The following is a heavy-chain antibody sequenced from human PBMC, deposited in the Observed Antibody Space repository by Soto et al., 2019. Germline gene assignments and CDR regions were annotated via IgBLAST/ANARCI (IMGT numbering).Heavy chain of an antibody. Sequence: EVQLVESGGGLVQPGGSLRLSCVASGFTFNDHYLDWVRQAPGKGLEWVGRARNKAKNYTTEYAASVKGRFTISRDDSKTSLYLQMNSLKTEDTAIYYCSIFAFWRGYWGQGTLVTVSS. V-gene: IGHV3-72*01. CDR2: ARNKAKNYTT. CDR3: SIFAFWRGY. J-gene: IGHJ4*02. CDR1: GFTFNDHY. D-gene: IGHD3-3*02.